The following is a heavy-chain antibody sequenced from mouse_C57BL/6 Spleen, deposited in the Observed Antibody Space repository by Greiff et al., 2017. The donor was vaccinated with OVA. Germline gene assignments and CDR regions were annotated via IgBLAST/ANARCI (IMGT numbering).Heavy chain of an antibody. J-gene: IGHJ2*01. CDR3: ARDRDGYRNWDY. Sequence: EVHLVESGGGLVKPGGSLKLSCAASGFTFSSYAMSWVRQTPEKRLEWVATISDGGSYTYYPDNVKGRFTISRDNAKNNLYLQMSHLKSEDTAMYYCARDRDGYRNWDYWGQGTTLTVSS. CDR1: GFTFSSYA. V-gene: IGHV5-4*01. CDR2: ISDGGSYT. D-gene: IGHD2-5*01.